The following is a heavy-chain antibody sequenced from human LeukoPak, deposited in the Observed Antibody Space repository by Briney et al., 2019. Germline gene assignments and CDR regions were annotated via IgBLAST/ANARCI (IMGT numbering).Heavy chain of an antibody. CDR2: ISPYNGNT. D-gene: IGHD6-19*01. CDR3: ARVGKQWLVGHAFDI. CDR1: GYTFTSYG. J-gene: IGHJ3*02. Sequence: ASVKVSCKASGYTFTSYGISWVRQAPGQGLEWMGWISPYNGNTNYAQKLQGRVTMTTDTSTSTVYMELRSLRSDDTAVYYCARVGKQWLVGHAFDIWGQGTMVTVSS. V-gene: IGHV1-18*01.